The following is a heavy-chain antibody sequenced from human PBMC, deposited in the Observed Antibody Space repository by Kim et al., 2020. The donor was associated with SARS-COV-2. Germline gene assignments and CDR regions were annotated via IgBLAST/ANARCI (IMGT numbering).Heavy chain of an antibody. D-gene: IGHD2-15*01. CDR2: MNPNSGNT. J-gene: IGHJ4*01. CDR1: GYTFTSYD. Sequence: ASVKVSCKASGYTFTSYDINWVRQATGQGLEWMGWMNPNSGNTGYAQKFQGRVTMTRNTSISTAYMELSSLRSEDTAVYYCARGRGGGKRRDYYFDYWGHGTLGTVSS. V-gene: IGHV1-8*01. CDR3: ARGRGGGKRRDYYFDY.